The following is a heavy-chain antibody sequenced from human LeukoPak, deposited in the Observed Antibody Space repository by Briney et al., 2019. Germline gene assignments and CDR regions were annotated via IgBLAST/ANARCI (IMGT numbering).Heavy chain of an antibody. J-gene: IGHJ6*02. CDR2: IGTAGDT. CDR3: ARVPPGYYGMDV. Sequence: GGSLRLSCAASGFTFSSYDMHWVRQATGKGLEWVSAIGTAGDTYYPGSVKGRFTISRENVKNSLYLQMNSLRAGDTAVYYCARVPPGYYGMDVWGQGTTVTVSS. V-gene: IGHV3-13*01. CDR1: GFTFSSYD.